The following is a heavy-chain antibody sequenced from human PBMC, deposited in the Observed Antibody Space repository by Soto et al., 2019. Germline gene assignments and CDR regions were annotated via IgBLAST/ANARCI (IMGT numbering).Heavy chain of an antibody. CDR2: ISAYNGNT. CDR1: GYTFTSYG. Sequence: ASVKVSCKTSGYTFTSYGISWVRQAPGQGLEWMGWISAYNGNTNYAQKLQGRVTMTTDTSTSTAYMELRSLRSDDTAVYYCARDGADFWSGYPYNDYWGQGTLVTVSS. V-gene: IGHV1-18*01. J-gene: IGHJ4*02. CDR3: ARDGADFWSGYPYNDY. D-gene: IGHD3-3*01.